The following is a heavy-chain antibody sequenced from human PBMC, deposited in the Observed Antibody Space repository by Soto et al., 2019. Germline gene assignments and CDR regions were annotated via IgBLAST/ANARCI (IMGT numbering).Heavy chain of an antibody. CDR1: GFAFSSFG. J-gene: IGHJ4*02. CDR2: IWYDGSDK. Sequence: GGSLRLSCVASGFAFSSFGMHWVRQAPGKGLEWVAIIWYDGSDKYYGDSVKGRFTISRDNSKNTLFLQMNSLRAEDTAVYHCAFGNLSYYFDYWGQGTPVTVSS. D-gene: IGHD3-16*01. CDR3: AFGNLSYYFDY. V-gene: IGHV3-33*01.